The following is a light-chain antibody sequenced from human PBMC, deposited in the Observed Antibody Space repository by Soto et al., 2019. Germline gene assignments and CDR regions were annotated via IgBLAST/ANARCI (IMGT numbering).Light chain of an antibody. V-gene: IGKV1-39*01. CDR3: QQSYITTLFT. CDR2: AAS. J-gene: IGKJ2*01. Sequence: DIQMTQSPSSLSASIGDRVTITCRASQNINSHLNWYQQKPGKAPKVLIYAASRLQSGVPSRFSGSGSGTEFTLTISSLKPEEFATYYCQQSYITTLFTFGKGNKLEIK. CDR1: QNINSH.